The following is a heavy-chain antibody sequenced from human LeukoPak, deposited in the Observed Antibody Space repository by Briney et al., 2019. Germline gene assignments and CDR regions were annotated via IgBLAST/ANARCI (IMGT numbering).Heavy chain of an antibody. V-gene: IGHV4-30-2*01. D-gene: IGHD5-18*01. CDR1: GGSISSGGYY. CDR2: IYHSGST. J-gene: IGHJ4*02. Sequence: SETLSLTCTVSGGSISSGGYYWSWIRQPPGKGLEWIGYIYHSGSTYYNPSLKSRVTISVDRSKNQFSLKLSSVTAADTAVYYCARRGYSYGYGYWGQGTLVTVSS. CDR3: ARRGYSYGYGY.